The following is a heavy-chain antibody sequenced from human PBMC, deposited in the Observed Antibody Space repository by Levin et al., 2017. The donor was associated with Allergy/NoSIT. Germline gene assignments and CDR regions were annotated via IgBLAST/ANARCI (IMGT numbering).Heavy chain of an antibody. Sequence: ASVKVSCKASGYTFTDYYIHWVRQAPGQGLEWMGIINPSGGTTSYAEKFQGRVTMTRDMSTSTVHMELSSPTSEDVAVYYCAREAYCGGDCYYGDYWGQGTLVTVSA. CDR2: INPSGGTT. J-gene: IGHJ4*02. V-gene: IGHV1-46*01. CDR1: GYTFTDYY. D-gene: IGHD2-21*02. CDR3: AREAYCGGDCYYGDY.